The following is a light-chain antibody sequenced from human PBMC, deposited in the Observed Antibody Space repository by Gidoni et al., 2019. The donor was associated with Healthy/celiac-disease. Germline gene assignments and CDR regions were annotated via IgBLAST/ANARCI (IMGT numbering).Light chain of an antibody. J-gene: IGKJ5*01. V-gene: IGKV4-1*01. CDR3: QQYYSTPIT. CDR1: QSVLYSSNNKKY. CDR2: WSS. Sequence: DVVMTQSPDSLAVSLGERATINCKSSQSVLYSSNNKKYLAWYQKTPGQPPKLLIYWSSTRESGVPDRFSGSGSGTDFTLTISSLQAEDVAVYYCQQYYSTPITFGQGTRLEIK.